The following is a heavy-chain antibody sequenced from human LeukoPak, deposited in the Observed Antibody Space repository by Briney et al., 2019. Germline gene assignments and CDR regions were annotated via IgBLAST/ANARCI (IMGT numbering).Heavy chain of an antibody. CDR2: ISSSSTYI. CDR3: ARDNLAVAVGFDY. CDR1: AFTFSNYA. D-gene: IGHD6-19*01. V-gene: IGHV3-21*01. Sequence: GGSLRLSCAASAFTFSNYAMSWVRQAPGKGLEWVSSISSSSTYIFYADSLKGRFTISRDNAKNSLYLQMNSLRAEDTAVYYCARDNLAVAVGFDYWGQGTLVTVSS. J-gene: IGHJ4*02.